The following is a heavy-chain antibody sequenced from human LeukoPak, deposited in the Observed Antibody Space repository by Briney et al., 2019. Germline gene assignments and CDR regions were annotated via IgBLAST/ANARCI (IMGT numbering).Heavy chain of an antibody. D-gene: IGHD3-22*01. J-gene: IGHJ4*02. V-gene: IGHV4-31*03. Sequence: SQTLSLTCTVSRASFSNCDQYWNWIRQRPGEGLEWIGSIHPSGTLYNNPSLESRVTISIDTSKNQFSLDLNSVTAADTGVYFCSRGLDSRKLGYWGQGTLVTVSS. CDR3: SRGLDSRKLGY. CDR2: IHPSGTL. CDR1: RASFSNCDQY.